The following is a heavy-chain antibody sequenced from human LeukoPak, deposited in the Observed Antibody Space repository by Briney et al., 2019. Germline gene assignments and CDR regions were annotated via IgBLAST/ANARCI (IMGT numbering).Heavy chain of an antibody. J-gene: IGHJ4*02. Sequence: SETLSLTCTVSGGSISSGSYYWSWIRQPAGKGLEWIGRIYTSGSTNYNPSLKSRVTISVDTSKNQFSLKLSSVTAADTAVYYCAGDIAAAGTVFDYWGQGTLVTVSS. V-gene: IGHV4-61*02. CDR2: IYTSGST. CDR3: AGDIAAAGTVFDY. D-gene: IGHD6-13*01. CDR1: GGSISSGSYY.